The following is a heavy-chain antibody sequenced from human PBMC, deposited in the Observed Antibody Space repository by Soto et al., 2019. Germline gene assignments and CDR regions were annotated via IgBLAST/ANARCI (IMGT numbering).Heavy chain of an antibody. D-gene: IGHD3-3*01. CDR3: ARVWRQMRRGGFFGY. CDR1: GANSNSYS. J-gene: IGHJ4*02. V-gene: IGHV1-69*06. Sequence: QVRLVQSGAEVKRPGSSVKLSCKDSGANSNSYSIAWVRHAPGQGLQWLGTIVPLSGTPNHAQQFQARVTITADTPTNTAYSELRRLRSEDRAISSCARVWRQMRRGGFFGYWGQGSLVSLSS. CDR2: IVPLSGTP.